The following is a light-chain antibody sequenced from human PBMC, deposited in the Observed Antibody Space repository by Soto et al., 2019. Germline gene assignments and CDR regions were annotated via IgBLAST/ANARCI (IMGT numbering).Light chain of an antibody. CDR2: VGTGGIVG. CDR1: SGYSNYK. J-gene: IGLJ2*01. CDR3: GADHGSGNNFVSL. V-gene: IGLV9-49*03. Sequence: QPALTQPPSASASLGASVTLTCTLSSGYSNYKVDWYQQRPGKGPRFVMRVGTGGIVGSKGDGIPDRFSVLGSGLNRYLTIKNIQEEDESDYHCGADHGSGNNFVSLFGGGTKLTVL.